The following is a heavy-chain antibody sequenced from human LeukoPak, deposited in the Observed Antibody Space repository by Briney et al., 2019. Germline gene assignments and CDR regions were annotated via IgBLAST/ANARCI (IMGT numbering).Heavy chain of an antibody. CDR1: GYSISSNYY. Sequence: PSETLSLTCTVSGYSISSNYYWGWIRQPPGKGLEWIGNIFYSGSTYYSPSVKSRVTISLDTSRNQFSLKLNSVTAADTAVYYCAKSNGYGLVDIWGQGTMVTVSS. D-gene: IGHD3-10*01. CDR3: AKSNGYGLVDI. CDR2: IFYSGST. J-gene: IGHJ3*02. V-gene: IGHV4-38-2*02.